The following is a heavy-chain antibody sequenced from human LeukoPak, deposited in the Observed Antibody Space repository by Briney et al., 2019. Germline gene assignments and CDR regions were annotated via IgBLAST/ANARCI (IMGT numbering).Heavy chain of an antibody. Sequence: SETLSLTCAVYGGSFSGYYWSWIRQPPGKGLEWIGEINHSGSTNYNPSLKSRVTMSVDTSKNQFSLKLSSVTAADTAVYYCAREGMYYYDSSGYYSWDYYYYYYMDVWGKGTTVTVSS. J-gene: IGHJ6*03. CDR1: GGSFSGYY. D-gene: IGHD3-22*01. V-gene: IGHV4-34*01. CDR3: AREGMYYYDSSGYYSWDYYYYYYMDV. CDR2: INHSGST.